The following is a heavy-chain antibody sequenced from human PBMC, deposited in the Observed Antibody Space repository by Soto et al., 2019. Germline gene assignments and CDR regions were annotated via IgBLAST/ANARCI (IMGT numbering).Heavy chain of an antibody. J-gene: IGHJ4*02. V-gene: IGHV4-30-4*01. CDR3: ARDFSSSGYFDY. D-gene: IGHD3-22*01. Sequence: ASETLSLTXTVSGGSISSGDYYWSWIRQPPGKGLEWIGYIYYSGSTYYNPSLKSRVTISVDTSKNQFSLKLSSVTAADTAVYYCARDFSSSGYFDYWGQGTLVTVSS. CDR2: IYYSGST. CDR1: GGSISSGDYY.